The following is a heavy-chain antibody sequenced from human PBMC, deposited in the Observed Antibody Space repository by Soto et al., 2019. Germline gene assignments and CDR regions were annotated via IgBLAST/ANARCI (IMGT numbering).Heavy chain of an antibody. V-gene: IGHV3-23*01. CDR1: GFTFISYA. Sequence: PWGSLLIFCASSGFTFISYAMSWVRQAPGKGLEWVSAISGSGGSTYYADSVKGRFTISRDNSKNTLYLQMNSLRAEDTAVYSCARELLLDYFDYWGQGTLGTGSS. CDR2: ISGSGGST. J-gene: IGHJ4*02. CDR3: ARELLLDYFDY. D-gene: IGHD1-26*01.